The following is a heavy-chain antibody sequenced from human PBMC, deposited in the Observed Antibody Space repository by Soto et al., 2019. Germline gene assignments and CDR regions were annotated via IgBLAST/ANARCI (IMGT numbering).Heavy chain of an antibody. CDR2: ISYDGSNK. CDR3: ARDQNILTGYGFDY. D-gene: IGHD3-9*01. V-gene: IGHV3-30-3*01. J-gene: IGHJ4*02. Sequence: GGSLRLSCAASGFTFSSYAMHWVRQAPGKGLEWVAVISYDGSNKYYADSVKGRFTISRDNSKNTLYLQMNSLRAEDTAVYYCARDQNILTGYGFDYWVQGTLVTVSS. CDR1: GFTFSSYA.